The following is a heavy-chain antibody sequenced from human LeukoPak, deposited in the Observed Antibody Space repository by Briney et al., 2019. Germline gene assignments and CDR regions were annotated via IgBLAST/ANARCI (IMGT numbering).Heavy chain of an antibody. V-gene: IGHV3-74*01. D-gene: IGHD5-18*01. J-gene: IGHJ4*02. CDR1: GLTLSGYW. CDR2: INGDASST. Sequence: QPGGSLRLSCASSGLTLSGYWMHGVRQAPGKGLVWVSRINGDASSTSYADSVKGRFTISRDNAKSTVYLQMNSLRVEDTAVYYCARARGNTYGYFEYWGQGTLVTVSS. CDR3: ARARGNTYGYFEY.